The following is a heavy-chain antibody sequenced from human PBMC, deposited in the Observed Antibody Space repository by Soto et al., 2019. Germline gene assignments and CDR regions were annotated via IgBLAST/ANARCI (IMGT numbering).Heavy chain of an antibody. V-gene: IGHV1-3*01. CDR3: ARGEGYCSGGTCYRWFDP. Sequence: ASVKVSCKASGYTFTKYALHWVRQAPGQRLEWMGWINAGNGNTKYSQKFQGRVTITRDTSASTSYMQLSSLRSEDTAVYYCARGEGYCSGGTCYRWFDPWGQGTLVTVSS. CDR2: INAGNGNT. D-gene: IGHD2-15*01. CDR1: GYTFTKYA. J-gene: IGHJ5*02.